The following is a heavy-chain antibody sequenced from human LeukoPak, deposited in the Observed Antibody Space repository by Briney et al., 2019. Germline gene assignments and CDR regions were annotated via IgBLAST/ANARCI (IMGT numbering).Heavy chain of an antibody. J-gene: IGHJ4*02. CDR2: IKQDGSEK. D-gene: IGHD5-24*01. Sequence: GGSLRLSCATSGFTFSTYWMSWVRQAPGKGLEWVANIKQDGSEKYYVDSVKGRFTISRDNAKNSLYLQMSSLRAEDTAVYYCANGDGFDYWGQRTLVTVSS. CDR1: GFTFSTYW. V-gene: IGHV3-7*01. CDR3: ANGDGFDY.